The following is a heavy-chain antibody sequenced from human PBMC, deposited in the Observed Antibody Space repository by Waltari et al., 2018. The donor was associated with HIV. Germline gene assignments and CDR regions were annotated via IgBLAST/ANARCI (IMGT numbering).Heavy chain of an antibody. CDR1: GLTVSNNY. CDR2: IYSGGST. Sequence: EVQLVATGGGVIQPGGSLRLSCAVPGLTVSNNYMSWVRQAPGKGLEWVSVIYSGGSTYYADSVKGRFTISRDNSKNTLYLQMNSLRAEDTAVYYCARDWSSSYDYWGQGTLVTVSS. D-gene: IGHD6-13*01. V-gene: IGHV3-53*02. CDR3: ARDWSSSYDY. J-gene: IGHJ4*02.